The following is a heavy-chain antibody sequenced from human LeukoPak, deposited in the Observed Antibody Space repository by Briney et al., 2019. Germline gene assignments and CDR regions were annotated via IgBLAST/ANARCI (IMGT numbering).Heavy chain of an antibody. D-gene: IGHD3-10*01. Sequence: PGGSLRLSCTASEFTFSNYAMSWVSQTPGKGLEWVSAISASGGSTYYADSVKGRFTISRDNSKNTLYLQMNSLRAEDTAVYYCAKRGPTAYYLDSWGQGTLVTVSS. CDR1: EFTFSNYA. CDR2: ISASGGST. CDR3: AKRGPTAYYLDS. J-gene: IGHJ4*02. V-gene: IGHV3-23*01.